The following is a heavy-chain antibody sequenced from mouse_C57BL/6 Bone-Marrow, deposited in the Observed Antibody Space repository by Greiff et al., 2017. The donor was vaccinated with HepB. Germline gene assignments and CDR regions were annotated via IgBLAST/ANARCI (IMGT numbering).Heavy chain of an antibody. CDR3: ASRACVVTTGYAMDY. CDR2: IYPGGGYT. J-gene: IGHJ4*01. D-gene: IGHD2-2*01. CDR1: GYTFTNYW. V-gene: IGHV1-63*01. Sequence: VKLQQSGAELVRPGTSVKMSCKASGYTFTNYWIGWAKQRPGHGLEWIGDIYPGGGYTNYNEKFKGKATLTADKSSSTAYMQFSSLTSKDSAIYGCASRACVVTTGYAMDYWGQGTSVTVSS.